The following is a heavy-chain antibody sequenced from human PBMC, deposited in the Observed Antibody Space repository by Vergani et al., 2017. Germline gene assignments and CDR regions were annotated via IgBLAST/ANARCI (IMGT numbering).Heavy chain of an antibody. D-gene: IGHD2-2*01. CDR3: ARDSEGCSSTSCYQSFDY. CDR1: GGTFSSYT. J-gene: IGHJ4*02. Sequence: QVQLVQSGAEVKKPGSSVKVSCKASGGTFSSYTISWVRQAPGQGLEWMGRIIPILGIANYAQKFQGRVTITADKSTSTAYMELSSLRSEDTAVYYCARDSEGCSSTSCYQSFDYWGQGTLVTVSS. V-gene: IGHV1-69*08. CDR2: IIPILGIA.